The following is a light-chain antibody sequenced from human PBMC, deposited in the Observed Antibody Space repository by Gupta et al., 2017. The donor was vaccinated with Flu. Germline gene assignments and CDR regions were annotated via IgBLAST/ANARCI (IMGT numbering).Light chain of an antibody. CDR2: RNN. V-gene: IGLV1-47*01. CDR3: AAGDDSRSGWV. Sequence: SVLPQPPSASGPPGQRVTISCSGSSSNSGSNDVYWYQQRPGTAPKLLIYRNNQRPSGVPERFSGSKSGTAAAMASSGLRAEDEADYYCAAGDDSRSGWVFGGGTKRTVL. CDR1: SSNSGSND. J-gene: IGLJ3*02.